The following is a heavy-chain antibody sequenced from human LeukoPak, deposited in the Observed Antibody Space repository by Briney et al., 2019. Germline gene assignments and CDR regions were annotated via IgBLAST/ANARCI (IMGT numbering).Heavy chain of an antibody. J-gene: IGHJ4*02. D-gene: IGHD3-3*01. CDR1: GGSISSGDYY. V-gene: IGHV4-30-4*08. CDR3: ARTPTIFGVVTLFDY. Sequence: SQTLSLTCTVSGGSISSGDYYWSWIRQPPGRGLEWIGYIYYSGSTYYNPSLKSRVTKSVDTSKNQLSLKLSSVTAADTAVYYCARTPTIFGVVTLFDYWGQGTLVTVSS. CDR2: IYYSGST.